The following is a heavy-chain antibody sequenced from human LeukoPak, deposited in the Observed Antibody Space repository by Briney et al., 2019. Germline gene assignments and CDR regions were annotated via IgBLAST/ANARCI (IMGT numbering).Heavy chain of an antibody. CDR1: GFTFSSYA. D-gene: IGHD1-1*01. CDR3: ARSSRRERFTNDY. J-gene: IGHJ4*02. V-gene: IGHV3-64*01. Sequence: GGSLRLSCAASGFTFSSYAMHWVRQAPGKGLEYVPAISSNGGSTYYANSVKGRFTISRDNSKNTLYLQMGSLRAEDMAVYYCARSSRRERFTNDYWGQGTLVTVSS. CDR2: ISSNGGST.